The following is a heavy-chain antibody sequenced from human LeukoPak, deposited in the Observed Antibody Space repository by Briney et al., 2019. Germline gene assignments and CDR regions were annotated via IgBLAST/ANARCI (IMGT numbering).Heavy chain of an antibody. D-gene: IGHD6-13*01. Sequence: GRSLRLSCAASGFTFDDYAMHWVRQAPGKSLEWVSGISWNSGSIGYADSVKGRFTISRDNAKNSLYLQMNSLRAEDTALYYCAKDINIAAAGSDAFDIWGQGTMVTVSS. CDR1: GFTFDDYA. CDR3: AKDINIAAAGSDAFDI. V-gene: IGHV3-9*01. J-gene: IGHJ3*02. CDR2: ISWNSGSI.